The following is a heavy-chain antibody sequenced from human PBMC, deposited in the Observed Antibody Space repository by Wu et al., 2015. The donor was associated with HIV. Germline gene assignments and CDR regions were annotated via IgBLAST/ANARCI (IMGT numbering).Heavy chain of an antibody. CDR3: ASGDYYDSSGYYYGMDV. D-gene: IGHD3-22*01. J-gene: IGHJ6*02. CDR2: IIPITGTT. V-gene: IGHV1-69*05. CDR1: GDTLTNYL. Sequence: QVHLVQTGAEMKQPGSSVTVSCRASGDTLTNYLLTWVRQAPGQGLEWMGGIIPITGTTNYAQNFQDRLTIKTDESAATAYMELSSLRSEDTAVYYCASGDYYDSSGYYYGMDVWGQGTTVTVSS.